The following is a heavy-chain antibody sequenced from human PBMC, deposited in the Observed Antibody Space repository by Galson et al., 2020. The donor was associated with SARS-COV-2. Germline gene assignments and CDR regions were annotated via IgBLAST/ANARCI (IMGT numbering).Heavy chain of an antibody. J-gene: IGHJ4*02. CDR2: IKSKTDGGTT. CDR1: GFNFPSVW. V-gene: IGHV3-15*01. CDR3: TTDYFDDRILIDY. Sequence: LTCAASGFNFPSVWMTWVRQAPGKGLEWVGRIKSKTDGGTTDYAAPVRGKFSISRDDERNILSLQMNNLKTEDTAVYYCTTDYFDDRILIDYWGKGTLVTVSS. D-gene: IGHD3-22*01.